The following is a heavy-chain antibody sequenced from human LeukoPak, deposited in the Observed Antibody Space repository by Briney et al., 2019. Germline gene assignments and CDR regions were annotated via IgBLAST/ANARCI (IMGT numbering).Heavy chain of an antibody. CDR3: AGGDYYDSSGFDY. D-gene: IGHD3-22*01. J-gene: IGHJ4*02. Sequence: SETLSLTCAVYGGSFSGYYWSWICQPPGKGLEWIGEINHSGSTNYNPSLKSRVTISVDTSKNQFSLKLSSVTAADTAVYYCAGGDYYDSSGFDYWGQGTLVTVFS. CDR2: INHSGST. CDR1: GGSFSGYY. V-gene: IGHV4-34*01.